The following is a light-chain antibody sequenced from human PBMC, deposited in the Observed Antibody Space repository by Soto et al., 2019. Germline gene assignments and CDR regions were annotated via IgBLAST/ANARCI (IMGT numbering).Light chain of an antibody. Sequence: AIQMTQSPSSLSASVGDRVTITCRASQGIRNDLGWYQQKPGKAPKLLIYAASSLQSGVPSRFSGSVSGTDFTLAISSLQPEDFATYYCLQDYNYTRTFGQGTKVEIK. V-gene: IGKV1-6*01. J-gene: IGKJ1*01. CDR3: LQDYNYTRT. CDR1: QGIRND. CDR2: AAS.